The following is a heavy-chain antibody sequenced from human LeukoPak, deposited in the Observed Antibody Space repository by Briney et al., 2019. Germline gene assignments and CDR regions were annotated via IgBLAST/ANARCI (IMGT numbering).Heavy chain of an antibody. D-gene: IGHD5-12*01. CDR1: GGTFSSYA. Sequence: GASVKVSCKASGGTFSSYAISWVRQAPGQGLEWMGGIIPIFGTANYAQKFQSRVTITADESTSTAYMELSSLRSEDTAVYYCARDDLPDIVATLRGQGTLVTVSS. J-gene: IGHJ4*02. CDR3: ARDDLPDIVATL. CDR2: IIPIFGTA. V-gene: IGHV1-69*01.